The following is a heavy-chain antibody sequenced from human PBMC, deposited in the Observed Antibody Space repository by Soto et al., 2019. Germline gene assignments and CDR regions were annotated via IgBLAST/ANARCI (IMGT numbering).Heavy chain of an antibody. V-gene: IGHV3-30*18. J-gene: IGHJ5*02. CDR2: ISYDGSNK. D-gene: IGHD2-2*01. CDR3: AKDRLYQLLYNWFDP. CDR1: GFTFSSYG. Sequence: PGGSLRLSCXASGFTFSSYGMHWVRQAPGKGLEWVAVISYDGSNKYYADSVKGRFTISRDNSKNTLYLQMNSLRAEDTAVYYCAKDRLYQLLYNWFDPWGQGTLVTVSS.